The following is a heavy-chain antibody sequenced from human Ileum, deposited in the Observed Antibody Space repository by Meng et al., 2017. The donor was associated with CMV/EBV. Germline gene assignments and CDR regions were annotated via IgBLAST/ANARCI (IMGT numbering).Heavy chain of an antibody. J-gene: IGHJ4*02. CDR2: IYHSGST. V-gene: IGHV4-34*01. Sequence: QVQLQQWGAGLLKPSETLTLTCAVYGGSFNDYYWSWICQSPGKGLEWIGEIYHSGSTNYNPSFKSRVSISVDTSKTQFSLKMYSVTAADTALYYCARTQVVRVFDFWGQGTLVTVSS. CDR3: ARTQVVRVFDF. D-gene: IGHD2-21*01. CDR1: GGSFNDYY.